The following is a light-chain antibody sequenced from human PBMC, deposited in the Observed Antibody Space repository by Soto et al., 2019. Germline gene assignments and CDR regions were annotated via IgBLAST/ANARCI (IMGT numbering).Light chain of an antibody. CDR3: MQAIQTPT. Sequence: DIVMTQSPLSLPVTPGEPASISCRSSQSLLHSNGYNYLDWYLQKPGQSPQLLIYLGSNRASGVPDRFSGSVSGTDFTLKISRVEADDVGVYYCMQAIQTPTFGQGTKVEIK. CDR1: QSLLHSNGYNY. V-gene: IGKV2-28*01. CDR2: LGS. J-gene: IGKJ1*01.